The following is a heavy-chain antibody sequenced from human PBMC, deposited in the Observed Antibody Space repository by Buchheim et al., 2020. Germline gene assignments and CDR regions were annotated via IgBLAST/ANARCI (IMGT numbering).Heavy chain of an antibody. CDR2: IYYSGST. D-gene: IGHD4-17*01. V-gene: IGHV4-30-4*01. CDR3: ARDLYGDYSIGYGMDV. Sequence: QVQLQESGPGLVKPSQTLSLTCTVSGGSISSGDYYWSWIRQPPGKGLEWIGYIYYSGSTYYNPSLKSRVTISVDTPKTPFPLKLSSVTATDTAVYYCARDLYGDYSIGYGMDVWGQGTT. CDR1: GGSISSGDYY. J-gene: IGHJ6*02.